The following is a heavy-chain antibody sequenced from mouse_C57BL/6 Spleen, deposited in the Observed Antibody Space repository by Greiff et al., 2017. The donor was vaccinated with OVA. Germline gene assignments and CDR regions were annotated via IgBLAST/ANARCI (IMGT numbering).Heavy chain of an antibody. J-gene: IGHJ4*01. V-gene: IGHV1-76*01. CDR2: IYPGSGNT. D-gene: IGHD4-1*01. Sequence: VMLVESGAELVRPGASVKLSCKASGYTFTDYYINWVKQRPGQGLEWIARIYPGSGNTYYNEKFKGKATLTAEKSSSTAYMQLSSLTSEDSAVYFCAREGLGLAMDYWGQGTSVTVSS. CDR3: AREGLGLAMDY. CDR1: GYTFTDYY.